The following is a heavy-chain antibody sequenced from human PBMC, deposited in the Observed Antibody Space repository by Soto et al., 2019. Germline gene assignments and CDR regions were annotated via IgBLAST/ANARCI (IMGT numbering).Heavy chain of an antibody. CDR3: ARDRVNYYDSSGYPQPLDY. CDR1: GFTFSSYG. J-gene: IGHJ4*02. Sequence: VGSLRLSCAAFGFTFSSYGMHWVRQAPGKGLEWVAVIWYDGSNKYYADSVKGRFTISRDNSKNTLYLQMNSLRAEDTAVYYCARDRVNYYDSSGYPQPLDYWGQGTLVTVSS. CDR2: IWYDGSNK. D-gene: IGHD3-22*01. V-gene: IGHV3-33*01.